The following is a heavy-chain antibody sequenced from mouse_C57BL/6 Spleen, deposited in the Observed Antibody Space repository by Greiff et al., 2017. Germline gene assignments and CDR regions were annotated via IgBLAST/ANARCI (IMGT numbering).Heavy chain of an antibody. CDR1: GYTFTSYW. CDR3: ARDHDYDEGYFDV. V-gene: IGHV1-64*01. J-gene: IGHJ1*03. D-gene: IGHD2-4*01. CDR2: IRPNSGST. Sequence: QVQLQQPGAELVKPGASVKLSCKASGYTFTSYWMHWVKQRPGQGLEWIGMIRPNSGSTNYNEKFKSKATLTVDKSSSTAYMQLSSLTSEDSAVYYCARDHDYDEGYFDVWGTGTTVTVSS.